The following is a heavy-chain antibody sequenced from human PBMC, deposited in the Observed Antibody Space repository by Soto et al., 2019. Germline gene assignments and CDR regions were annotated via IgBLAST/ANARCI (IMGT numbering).Heavy chain of an antibody. D-gene: IGHD3-10*01. J-gene: IGHJ4*02. CDR1: GFTFSSYA. CDR3: ARDGVLLDYGSGSLFDY. Sequence: QVQLVESGGGVVQPGRSLRLSCAASGFTFSSYAMHWVRQAPGKGLEWVAVISYDGSNKYYADSVKGRFTISRDNSKNTLYPQMNSLRAEDTAVYYCARDGVLLDYGSGSLFDYWGQGTLVNVSS. V-gene: IGHV3-30-3*01. CDR2: ISYDGSNK.